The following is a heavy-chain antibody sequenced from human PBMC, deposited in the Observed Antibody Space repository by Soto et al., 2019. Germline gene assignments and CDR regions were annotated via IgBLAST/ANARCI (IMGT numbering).Heavy chain of an antibody. Sequence: SETMSLPCAVYGGSFSGYSWSWIRQPQGKGMEWIGAIKYSGSTNSNPSFKSRVTISVDTSKKQFSLKLRSLAAADTAAYYSARERTRGAESPRGIDVCGQGTKVTVSS. CDR2: IKYSGST. D-gene: IGHD1-26*01. V-gene: IGHV4-34*01. J-gene: IGHJ6*02. CDR3: ARERTRGAESPRGIDV. CDR1: GGSFSGYS.